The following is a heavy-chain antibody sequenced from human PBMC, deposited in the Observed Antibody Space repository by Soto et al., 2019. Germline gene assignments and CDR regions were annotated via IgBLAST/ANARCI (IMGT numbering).Heavy chain of an antibody. V-gene: IGHV4-4*02. CDR2: IYQTGST. D-gene: IGHD6-6*01. J-gene: IGHJ6*02. CDR3: GRLSSRSAFGMGA. Sequence: QVELQEAGPGLVKPSGTLSLTCAVSGGSISTINWWAWVRQPPGKGLDWIGEIYQTGSTSYNPSLESRVTISLGTSKNQFSLQLRSVTAEDTAVYYCGRLSSRSAFGMGAWGPGGTVIVS. CDR1: GGSISTINW.